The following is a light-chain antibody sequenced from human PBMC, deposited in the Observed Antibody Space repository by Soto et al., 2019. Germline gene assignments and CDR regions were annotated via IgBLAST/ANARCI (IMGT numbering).Light chain of an antibody. CDR3: QQYSSYSRT. CDR1: QSISSW. V-gene: IGKV1-5*01. CDR2: DAS. Sequence: DIQMTQSPSTLSASVGDRVTITCRASQSISSWLAWYQQKPGKAPKLLIYDASSLESGVPSRFSGSGSGTEFTVTISRLQHDDFATYYYQQYSSYSRTFGQGTKVEIK. J-gene: IGKJ1*01.